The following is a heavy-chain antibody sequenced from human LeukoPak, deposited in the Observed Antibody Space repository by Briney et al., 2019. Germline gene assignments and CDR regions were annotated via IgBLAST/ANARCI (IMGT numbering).Heavy chain of an antibody. CDR2: IYYSGST. Sequence: SETLSLTCTVSGGSISSSSYYWGWIRQPPGKGLEWIGSIYYSGSTYYNPSLKSRVTISVDTSKNQFSLKLSSVTAADTAVYYCARQGTSAISIAALASLKLNWFVPWGQGTLVTVSS. CDR1: GGSISSSSYY. D-gene: IGHD6-6*01. CDR3: ARQGTSAISIAALASLKLNWFVP. V-gene: IGHV4-39*01. J-gene: IGHJ5*02.